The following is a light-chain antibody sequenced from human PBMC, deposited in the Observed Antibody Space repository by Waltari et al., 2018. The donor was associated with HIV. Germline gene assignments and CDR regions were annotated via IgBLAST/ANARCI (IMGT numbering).Light chain of an antibody. CDR1: NTGSKR. J-gene: IGLJ3*02. V-gene: IGLV3-21*02. CDR2: DDS. Sequence: NVLTQPPSVSVAPGQTAGITGAGDNTGSKRVPWYQQKPGKAPVVVVFDDSDRPSGIPERFSGSNSANTATLTISTVEAGDEADYYCQVWDSRRDWVFGGGTKLTVL. CDR3: QVWDSRRDWV.